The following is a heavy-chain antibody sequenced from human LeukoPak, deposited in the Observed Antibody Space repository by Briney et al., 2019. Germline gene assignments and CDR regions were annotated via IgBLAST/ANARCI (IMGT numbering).Heavy chain of an antibody. CDR3: ATELGGDAFDV. J-gene: IGHJ3*01. D-gene: IGHD1-26*01. V-gene: IGHV1-24*01. Sequence: ASVKVSCKVSGHTLTELSMHWVRQTPGKGLEWMGGFDPEDAETVYAQQFQGRVTMTEDTSTDTAYMELSSLRSEDTAVYYCATELGGDAFDVWGQGTIVTVSS. CDR2: FDPEDAET. CDR1: GHTLTELS.